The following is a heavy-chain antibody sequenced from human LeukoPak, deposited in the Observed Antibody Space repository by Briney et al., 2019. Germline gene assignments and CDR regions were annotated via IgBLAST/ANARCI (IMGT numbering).Heavy chain of an antibody. Sequence: SETLSLTCTVSGGSISSYYWSWIRQPPGKGLEWIGYIYYSGSTNYNPSLKSRVTISVDTSKNQFSLKLSSVTAADTAVYYCARATTYYYDSSGYYFDYWGQGTLVTVSS. D-gene: IGHD3-22*01. CDR1: GGSISSYY. V-gene: IGHV4-59*01. CDR3: ARATTYYYDSSGYYFDY. J-gene: IGHJ4*02. CDR2: IYYSGST.